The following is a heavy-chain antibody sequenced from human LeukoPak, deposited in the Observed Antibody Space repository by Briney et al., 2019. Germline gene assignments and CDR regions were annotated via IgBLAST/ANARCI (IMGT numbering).Heavy chain of an antibody. Sequence: PSETLSLTCTVSGNSISSGYYWDWVRQPPGKGLEWIGSMYHSGNTYYNPSLKSRVTISVDTSKNQFSLKLSSVTAADTAVYYCARKESGSNYYFDYWGQGTLVTASS. CDR2: MYHSGNT. V-gene: IGHV4-38-2*02. J-gene: IGHJ4*02. D-gene: IGHD2-15*01. CDR1: GNSISSGYY. CDR3: ARKESGSNYYFDY.